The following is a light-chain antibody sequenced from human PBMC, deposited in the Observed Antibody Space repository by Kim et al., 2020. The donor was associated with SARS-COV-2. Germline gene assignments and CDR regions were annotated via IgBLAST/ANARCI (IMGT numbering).Light chain of an antibody. CDR1: QSINSW. CDR2: KAS. J-gene: IGKJ2*01. V-gene: IGKV1-5*03. Sequence: DIQMTQSPSTLSASVGDRVTITCRASQSINSWLAWYQQKRGKAPKLLIYKASYLESGVPSRFSGTESGTEFTLTISSLQPDDFATYYCHQYNSYPYTFGQGTKLAI. CDR3: HQYNSYPYT.